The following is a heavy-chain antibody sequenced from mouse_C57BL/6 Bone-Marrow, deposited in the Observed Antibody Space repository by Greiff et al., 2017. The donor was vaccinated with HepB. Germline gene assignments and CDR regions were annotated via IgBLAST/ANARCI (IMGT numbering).Heavy chain of an antibody. CDR3: ARRKDYSNYDY. CDR1: GYTFTTYP. CDR2: FHPYNDDT. V-gene: IGHV1-47*01. J-gene: IGHJ2*01. D-gene: IGHD2-5*01. Sequence: VKLMESGAELVKPGASVKMSYKASGYTFTTYPIEWMKQNHGKSLEWIGNFHPYNDDTKYNEKFKGKATLTVEKSYSTVYLELSRLTSDDSAVYYCARRKDYSNYDYWGQGTTLTVSS.